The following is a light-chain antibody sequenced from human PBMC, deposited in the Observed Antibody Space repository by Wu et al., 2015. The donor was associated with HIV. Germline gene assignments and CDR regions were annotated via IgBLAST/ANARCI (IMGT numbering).Light chain of an antibody. J-gene: IGKJ4*01. CDR1: QSVASNY. Sequence: EIVLTQSPGTLSLSPGERVTLSCRASQSVASNYLAWYQHKPGQAPRLLIYGASSRPTDIPDRFSGSGSGTEFTLTISSIQSEDFAVYYCQQYHNWPPLTFGGGTKVEIK. CDR3: QQYHNWPPLT. CDR2: GAS. V-gene: IGKV3-20*01.